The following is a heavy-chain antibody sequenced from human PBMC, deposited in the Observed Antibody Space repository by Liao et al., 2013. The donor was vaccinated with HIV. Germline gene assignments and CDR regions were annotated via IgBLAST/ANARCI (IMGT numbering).Heavy chain of an antibody. J-gene: IGHJ2*01. CDR1: GGSISDHN. Sequence: QVQLQESGPGLVKPSETLSLTCTVSGGSISDHNWSWVRQAPGKGLEWIGYIYYSGSTNYNPSLKSRVTISVDTSKNQFSLKLSSVTAADTAVYYCARVSYDFWSGDWYFDLWGRGTLVTVSS. CDR2: IYYSGST. V-gene: IGHV4-59*11. D-gene: IGHD3-3*01. CDR3: ARVSYDFWSGDWYFDL.